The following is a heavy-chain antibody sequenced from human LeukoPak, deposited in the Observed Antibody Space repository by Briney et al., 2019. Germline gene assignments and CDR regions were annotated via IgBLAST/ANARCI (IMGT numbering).Heavy chain of an antibody. D-gene: IGHD5-12*01. V-gene: IGHV5-51*01. Sequence: GESLKISSRGSGYGFTSYWIAWVRPMPGKGLEWMGVIYPGDSNSRYSPSFQGQVTISADNSISTAYLQWSSLKASDTAMYYCARRAHSGAMITLDYWGQGTLVTVSS. CDR3: ARRAHSGAMITLDY. J-gene: IGHJ4*02. CDR1: GYGFTSYW. CDR2: IYPGDSNS.